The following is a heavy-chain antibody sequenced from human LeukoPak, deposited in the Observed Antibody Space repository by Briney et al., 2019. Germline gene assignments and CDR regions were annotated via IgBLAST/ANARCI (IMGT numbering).Heavy chain of an antibody. V-gene: IGHV4-39*07. CDR2: IYYSGST. Sequence: SETLSLTCTVSGGSISSSSYYWGWIRQPPGKGLEWIGSIYYSGSTYYNPSLKSRVTISVDTSKNQFSLKLSSVTAADTAVYYCARDLGSGSYKPWWYFDLWGRGTLVTVSS. CDR1: GGSISSSSYY. CDR3: ARDLGSGSYKPWWYFDL. D-gene: IGHD3-10*01. J-gene: IGHJ2*01.